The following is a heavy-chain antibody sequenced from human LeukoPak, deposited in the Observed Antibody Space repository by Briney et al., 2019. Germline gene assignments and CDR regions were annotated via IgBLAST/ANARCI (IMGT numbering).Heavy chain of an antibody. J-gene: IGHJ4*02. Sequence: GASVKVSCKVSGYTLTELSMHWVRQAPGKGLEWMGGFDPEDGETIYAQKFQGRVTITADESTSTAYMELSSLRSEDTAVYYCARGELERGFDYWGQGTLVTVSS. D-gene: IGHD1-1*01. CDR1: GYTLTELS. CDR2: FDPEDGET. CDR3: ARGELERGFDY. V-gene: IGHV1-24*01.